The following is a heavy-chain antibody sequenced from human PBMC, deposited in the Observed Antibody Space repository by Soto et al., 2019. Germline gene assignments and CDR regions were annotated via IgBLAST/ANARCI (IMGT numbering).Heavy chain of an antibody. CDR1: GGSISSGGYY. CDR2: IYYSGST. CDR3: ARRGRGVYPDYYGMEV. Sequence: TLSLTCTVSGGSISSGGYYWSWIRQHPGKGLEWIGYIYYSGSTYYNPSLKSRVTISVDTSKNQFSLKLSSVTAADTAVYYCARRGRGVYPDYYGMEVWGQGTTVTVSS. D-gene: IGHD3-10*01. J-gene: IGHJ6*02. V-gene: IGHV4-31*03.